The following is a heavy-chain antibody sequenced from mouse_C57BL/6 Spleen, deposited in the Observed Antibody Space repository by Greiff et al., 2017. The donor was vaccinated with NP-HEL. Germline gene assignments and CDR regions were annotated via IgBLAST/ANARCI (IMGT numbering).Heavy chain of an antibody. Sequence: QVQLQQSGPGLVQPSQSLSITCTVSGFSFTSYGVHWVRQSPGKGLEWLGVIWSGGSTDYNAAFISSLSINKDNSKSQVFCKMNSLQADDTAREYCARNARTDAMDYWGKGTSVTVSS. CDR3: ARNARTDAMDY. J-gene: IGHJ4*01. CDR2: IWSGGST. CDR1: GFSFTSYG. V-gene: IGHV2-2*01. D-gene: IGHD3-3*01.